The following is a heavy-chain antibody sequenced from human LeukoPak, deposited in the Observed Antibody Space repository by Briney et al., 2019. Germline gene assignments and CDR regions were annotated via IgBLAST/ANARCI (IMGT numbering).Heavy chain of an antibody. V-gene: IGHV3-21*01. J-gene: IGHJ4*02. Sequence: GGSLRLSCAASGFTFSSYSMNWVRQAPGKGLEWVSSISSSSSYIYYADSVKGRFTISRDNAKNSLYLQMNSLRAEDTAVHYCARARYSGYDCFDYWGQGTLVTVSS. CDR1: GFTFSSYS. D-gene: IGHD5-12*01. CDR2: ISSSSSYI. CDR3: ARARYSGYDCFDY.